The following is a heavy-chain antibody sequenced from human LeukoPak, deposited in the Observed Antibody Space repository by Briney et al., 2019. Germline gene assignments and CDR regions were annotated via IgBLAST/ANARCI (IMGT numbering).Heavy chain of an antibody. CDR1: GYTFTVYY. D-gene: IGHD3-10*02. V-gene: IGHV1-2*02. J-gene: IGHJ4*02. Sequence: ASVTVSCKASGYTFTVYYMHWVRQAPGQGLEWMGWINPNSGGTNYAQKFQGRVTMTRDTSISTAYMELSRLRSDDTAVYYCARDLGLFHHFDYWGQGTLVTVSS. CDR2: INPNSGGT. CDR3: ARDLGLFHHFDY.